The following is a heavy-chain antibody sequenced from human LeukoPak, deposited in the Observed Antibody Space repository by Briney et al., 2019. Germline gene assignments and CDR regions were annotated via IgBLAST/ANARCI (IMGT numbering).Heavy chain of an antibody. V-gene: IGHV3-23*01. CDR3: AKSSRGAGYYDSSGYLDY. D-gene: IGHD3-22*01. J-gene: IGHJ4*02. CDR2: ISGSGGST. Sequence: PGGSLRVSCAASGFTFSSYAMSWVRQAPGNGLEWVSAISGSGGSTYYADSVKGRFTTSRDNSKNTLYLQMNSLRAEDTAVYYCAKSSRGAGYYDSSGYLDYWGQGTLVTVSS. CDR1: GFTFSSYA.